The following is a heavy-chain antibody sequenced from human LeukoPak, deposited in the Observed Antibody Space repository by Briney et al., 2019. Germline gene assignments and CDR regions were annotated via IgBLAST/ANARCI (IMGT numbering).Heavy chain of an antibody. D-gene: IGHD1-20*01. V-gene: IGHV1-46*01. CDR3: ARDPYNSGDRVGYYFDY. Sequence: ASVKVSFKASGYTFTSYYMHWVRQAPGQGLEWMGIINPSGGSTSYAQMFQGRVTMTRDTSTSTVYMELSSLRSGDTAVYYCARDPYNSGDRVGYYFDYWGQGTLVTVSS. CDR1: GYTFTSYY. J-gene: IGHJ4*02. CDR2: INPSGGST.